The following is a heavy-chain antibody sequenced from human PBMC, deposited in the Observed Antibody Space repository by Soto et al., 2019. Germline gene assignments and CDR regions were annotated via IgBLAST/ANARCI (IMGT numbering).Heavy chain of an antibody. D-gene: IGHD2-2*01. V-gene: IGHV3-49*03. CDR2: IRSKTYGGTT. J-gene: IGHJ5*02. Sequence: PGGSLRLSCTASGFTFGDYAMGWFRQAPGKGLEWVGFIRSKTYGGTTEYAASVKGIFTISRDDSKNMASLQMNSLRVEDTAVYYCARDQSTGDWFDAWGQGTLVTVSS. CDR1: GFTFGDYA. CDR3: ARDQSTGDWFDA.